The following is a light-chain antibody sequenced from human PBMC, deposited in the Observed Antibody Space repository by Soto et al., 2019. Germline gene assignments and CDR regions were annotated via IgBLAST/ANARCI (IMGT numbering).Light chain of an antibody. CDR1: QVIRKY. J-gene: IGKJ3*01. CDR2: GAS. Sequence: DIQMTQSPSSLSASVGDRVTITCQASQVIRKYLNWYQQKPGRAPKLLIYGASNLETGVPSRFSGSGYGTDFTLPISSLQPADIATYYCPHDDHLPPFTYGPGTKVAIK. V-gene: IGKV1-33*01. CDR3: PHDDHLPPFT.